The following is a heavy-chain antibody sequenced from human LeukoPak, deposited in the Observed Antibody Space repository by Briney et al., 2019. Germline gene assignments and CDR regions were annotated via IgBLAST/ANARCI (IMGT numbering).Heavy chain of an antibody. J-gene: IGHJ4*02. D-gene: IGHD1-14*01. CDR2: NGSGDNT. CDR3: ARDFMYNVNCAGC. V-gene: IGHV3-23*01. CDR1: GFTFSSYA. Sequence: GGSLRLSCVASGFTFSSYAMSWVRQAPGKGLEWVSDNGSGDNTYYADSVKGRFTISRDNAKNTLYLQMNSLRAEDTAVYYCARDFMYNVNCAGCWGQGTLVTVSS.